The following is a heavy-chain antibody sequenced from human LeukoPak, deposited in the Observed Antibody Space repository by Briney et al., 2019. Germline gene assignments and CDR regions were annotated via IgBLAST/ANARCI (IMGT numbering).Heavy chain of an antibody. CDR3: AREVLVVAATTFWYFDL. CDR1: GFTFSSYG. Sequence: GGSLRLSCAASGFTFSSYGMHWVRQAPGRGLEWVAVISYDGSNKYYADSVKGRFTISRDNAKNSLYLHMNSLRVDDTAVFYCAREVLVVAATTFWYFDLWGRGTLVTVSS. CDR2: ISYDGSNK. J-gene: IGHJ2*01. V-gene: IGHV3-30*03. D-gene: IGHD2-15*01.